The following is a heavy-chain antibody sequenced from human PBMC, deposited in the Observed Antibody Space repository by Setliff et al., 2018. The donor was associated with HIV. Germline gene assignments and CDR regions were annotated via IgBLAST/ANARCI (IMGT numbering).Heavy chain of an antibody. V-gene: IGHV4-34*01. J-gene: IGHJ6*02. CDR1: GGSFSGYY. Sequence: PSETLSLTCAVYGGSFSGYYWSWIRQPPGKGLEWIGEINHSGNTNYNPSLKSRVTISVDTSKNQVSLKLSSVTASDTAVYYCARARYIVIRGDAGMDVWGPGTTVTVSS. D-gene: IGHD3-10*01. CDR2: INHSGNT. CDR3: ARARYIVIRGDAGMDV.